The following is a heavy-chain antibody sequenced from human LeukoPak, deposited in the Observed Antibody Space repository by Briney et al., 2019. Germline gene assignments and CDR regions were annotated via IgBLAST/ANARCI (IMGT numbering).Heavy chain of an antibody. V-gene: IGHV3-30*02. CDR3: AKDSDYGDLPGD. CDR2: IRYDGSNK. CDR1: GFTFSSYG. J-gene: IGHJ4*02. Sequence: GGSLRLSCAASGFTFSSYGMHWVRQAPGKGLEWVAFIRYDGSNKYYADSVKGRFTISRDNSKNTLYLQMNSLIAEHTAVYYRAKDSDYGDLPGDWGEGTLVSVSS. D-gene: IGHD4-17*01.